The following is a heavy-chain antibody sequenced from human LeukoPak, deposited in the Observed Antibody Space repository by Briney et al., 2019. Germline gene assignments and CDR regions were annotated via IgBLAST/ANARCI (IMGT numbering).Heavy chain of an antibody. CDR2: INPNSGGT. J-gene: IGHJ4*02. D-gene: IGHD6-13*01. Sequence: ASVKVSCKASGYTFTGYYMHWVRQAPGQGLEWMGWINPNSGGTNYAQRFQGRVTMTRDTSISTAYMELSRLRSDDTAVYYCARDGGAAAGNNTLLSQPFDYWGQGTLVTVSS. CDR1: GYTFTGYY. V-gene: IGHV1-2*02. CDR3: ARDGGAAAGNNTLLSQPFDY.